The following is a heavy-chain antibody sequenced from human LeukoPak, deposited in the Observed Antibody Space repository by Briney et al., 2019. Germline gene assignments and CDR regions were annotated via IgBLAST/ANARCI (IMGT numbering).Heavy chain of an antibody. V-gene: IGHV3-11*01. CDR2: ISSSGSTI. J-gene: IGHJ6*02. D-gene: IGHD5-12*01. CDR1: GFTFSDYY. Sequence: GGSLRLSCAASGFTFSDYYMSWLPQAPGKGLEWVSYISSSGSTIYYADSVKGRFTISRDNAKNSLYLQMNSLRAEDTAVYYCARGGTVALRSPYHYGMDVWGQGTTVTVSS. CDR3: ARGGTVALRSPYHYGMDV.